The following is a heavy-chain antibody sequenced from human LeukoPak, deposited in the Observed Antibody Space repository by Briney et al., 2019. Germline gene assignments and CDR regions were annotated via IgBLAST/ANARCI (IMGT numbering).Heavy chain of an antibody. CDR3: AKEGIAPIDTFDY. Sequence: PGGSLRLSCAASGFTFSSYPMHWVRQAPGKGLEWVAVISYDGTYKYYADSVKGRFTISRDNSKNTLYLQMNSLRVEDTAVYYCAKEGIAPIDTFDYWGQGTLVTVSS. CDR2: ISYDGTYK. D-gene: IGHD5-18*01. V-gene: IGHV3-30*04. J-gene: IGHJ4*02. CDR1: GFTFSSYP.